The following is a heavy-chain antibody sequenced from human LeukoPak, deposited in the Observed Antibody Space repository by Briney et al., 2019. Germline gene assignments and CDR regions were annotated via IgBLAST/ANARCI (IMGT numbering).Heavy chain of an antibody. D-gene: IGHD6-13*01. J-gene: IGHJ4*02. Sequence: SGTLSLTCAVSGGSISSSNWWSWVRQPPGKGLEWIGEIYHSGSTNYNPSLKSRVTISVDRSKNQFSLKLSSVTGADTAVYYCARGEGGYSSSWSDYWGQGTLVTVSS. CDR1: GGSISSSNW. CDR3: ARGEGGYSSSWSDY. CDR2: IYHSGST. V-gene: IGHV4-4*02.